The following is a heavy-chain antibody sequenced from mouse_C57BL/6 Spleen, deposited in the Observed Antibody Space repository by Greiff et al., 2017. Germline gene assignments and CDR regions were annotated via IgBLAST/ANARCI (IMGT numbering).Heavy chain of an antibody. V-gene: IGHV3-6*01. D-gene: IGHD2-1*01. Sequence: EVQLVESGPGLVKPSQSLSLTCSVTGYSITSGYYWNWIRQFPGNKLEWMGYISYDGCNNYNPSLKNRISITPDTSKKQYFLKLNSVTTEDTATYCGARGGNYLFFDYWGQGTTLTVSS. J-gene: IGHJ2*01. CDR2: ISYDGCN. CDR1: GYSITSGYY. CDR3: ARGGNYLFFDY.